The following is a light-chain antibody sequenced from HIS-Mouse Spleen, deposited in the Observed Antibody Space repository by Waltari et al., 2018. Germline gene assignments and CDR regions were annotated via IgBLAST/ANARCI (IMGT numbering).Light chain of an antibody. CDR1: QRIGSS. V-gene: IGKV6-21*01. CDR3: HQSSSVPWT. J-gene: IGKJ1*01. Sequence: EIVLTQSPDFQSVTPKEKVTITCRASQRIGSSLHWYQEKPDQSPKLLIKYASQSFSRVPSRFSGSGSGTDVTLTINSLEAEDAATYYCHQSSSVPWTFGQGTKVEIK. CDR2: YAS.